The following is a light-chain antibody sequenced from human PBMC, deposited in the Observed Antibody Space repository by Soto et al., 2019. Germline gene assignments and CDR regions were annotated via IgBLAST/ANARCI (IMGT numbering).Light chain of an antibody. CDR3: YLYSGRNNV. V-gene: IGLV2-8*01. Sequence: QSALTQPPSAPGSPGKSVAISCTGTSRDVGGYNYVSWYQQHPGKAPKLMIYEFNQRPSGVPDRFFGSKSVHASALTVSGLKAEDEADYYVYLYSGRNNVFGT. CDR2: EFN. J-gene: IGLJ1*01. CDR1: SRDVGGYNY.